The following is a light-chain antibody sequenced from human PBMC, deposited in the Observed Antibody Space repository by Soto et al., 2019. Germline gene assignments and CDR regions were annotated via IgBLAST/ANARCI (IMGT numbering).Light chain of an antibody. CDR3: QHLGT. Sequence: EIVLTQSPGTLSLSPGERATLSCRASQSVSSSYLAWYQQKPGQAPSLLIYGASSRATGIPDRFSGSGSGTDFTLTISRLEPEDFAVYYCQHLGTFGQGTKLEIK. V-gene: IGKV3-20*01. J-gene: IGKJ2*01. CDR2: GAS. CDR1: QSVSSSY.